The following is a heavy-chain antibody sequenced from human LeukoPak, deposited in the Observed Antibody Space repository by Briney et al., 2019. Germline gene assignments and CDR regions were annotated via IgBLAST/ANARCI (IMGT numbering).Heavy chain of an antibody. CDR1: GFTFSSYW. Sequence: GGSLRLSCAASGFTFSSYWMSWVRQAPGKGLEWVANIKQDGSEKYYVDSAKGRFTISRDNAKNSLYLQMNSLRAEDTAVYYCARVGYDFWSGYYNPYYFDYWGQGTLVTVSS. CDR3: ARVGYDFWSGYYNPYYFDY. V-gene: IGHV3-7*01. J-gene: IGHJ4*02. D-gene: IGHD3-3*01. CDR2: IKQDGSEK.